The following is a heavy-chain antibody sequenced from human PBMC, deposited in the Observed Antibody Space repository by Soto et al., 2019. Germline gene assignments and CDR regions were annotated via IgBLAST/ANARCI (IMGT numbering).Heavy chain of an antibody. CDR3: ARDAGVSGELYY. CDR2: ISAYNGNT. D-gene: IGHD3-16*01. CDR1: G. V-gene: IGHV1-18*01. J-gene: IGHJ4*02. Sequence: GISWGRQAPGQGLEWMGLISAYNGNTNYAQKLQGRDTMTTDTSTSTAYMELRSLRSDDTAVYYCARDAGVSGELYYWGQGTLVTVSS.